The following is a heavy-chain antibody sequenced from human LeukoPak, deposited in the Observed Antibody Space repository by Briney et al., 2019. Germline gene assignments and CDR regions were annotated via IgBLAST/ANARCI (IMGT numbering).Heavy chain of an antibody. CDR1: GGSLSGYY. CDR2: INHSGRT. J-gene: IGHJ4*02. Sequence: SETLSLTCAVYGGSLSGYYWSWIRQPPGKGLEWIAEINHSGRTSYNPSLKSRVTISIDTSKNQFSLNLSSVTAADTAVYHCARGVYYDSSGYSYYFDYWGQGTLVTVSS. V-gene: IGHV4-34*01. D-gene: IGHD3-22*01. CDR3: ARGVYYDSSGYSYYFDY.